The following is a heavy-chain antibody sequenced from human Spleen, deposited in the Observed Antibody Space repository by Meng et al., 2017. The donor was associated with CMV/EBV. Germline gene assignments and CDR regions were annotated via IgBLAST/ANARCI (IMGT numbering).Heavy chain of an antibody. D-gene: IGHD3-3*01. V-gene: IGHV4-59*01. CDR3: ARGLRFLEWFPYYFDY. Sequence: SETLSLTCTVSGGSISSYYWSWIRQPPGKGLEWIGYIYYSGSTNYNPSLKSRVTISVDTSKNQFSLNLSSVTAADTAVYYCARGLRFLEWFPYYFDYWGRGTLVTVSS. CDR2: IYYSGST. CDR1: GGSISSYY. J-gene: IGHJ4*02.